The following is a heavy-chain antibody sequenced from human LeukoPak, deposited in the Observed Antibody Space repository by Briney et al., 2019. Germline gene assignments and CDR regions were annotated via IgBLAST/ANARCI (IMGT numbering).Heavy chain of an antibody. CDR2: IYYSGST. V-gene: IGHV4-39*01. CDR1: GVSISSSSYY. Sequence: SETLSLTCAVSGVSISSSSYYWGWIRQPPGKGLEWIVSIYYSGSTYYNPSLKRRVTISVDTSNNQFSLKLSSVTAADTAVYYCASPNYYDSSGYYGNPWGQGTLVTVSS. CDR3: ASPNYYDSSGYYGNP. J-gene: IGHJ5*02. D-gene: IGHD3-22*01.